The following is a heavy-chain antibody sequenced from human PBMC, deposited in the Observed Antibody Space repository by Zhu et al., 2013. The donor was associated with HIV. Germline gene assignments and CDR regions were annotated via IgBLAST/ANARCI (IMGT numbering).Heavy chain of an antibody. Sequence: QVQLQESGPGLVKPSETLSLTCTVSGGSISSSSYYWGWIRQPPGKGLEWIGSIYYSGSTYYNPSLKSRVTISVDTSKNQFSLKLSSVTAADTAVYYCARDGYCTGGVCRGGFDYWGQGTLVTGLL. CDR1: GGSISSSSYY. CDR3: ARDGYCTGGVCRGGFDY. V-gene: IGHV4-39*07. CDR2: IYYSGST. D-gene: IGHD2-8*02. J-gene: IGHJ4*02.